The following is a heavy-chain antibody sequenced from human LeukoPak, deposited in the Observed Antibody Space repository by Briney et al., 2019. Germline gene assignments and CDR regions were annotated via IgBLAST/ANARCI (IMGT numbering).Heavy chain of an antibody. CDR3: ARAWYRGGWCVVDF. CDR1: GFTFSTYG. D-gene: IGHD1-26*01. Sequence: GGSLRLSCAASGFTFSTYGIPWVRQAPGKGLEWVAVIWNDGSKQYYADSVKGRFTISRDNSKSAVYLQMNSLRAEDTGVYYGARAWYRGGWCVVDFGDKGTTATASS. V-gene: IGHV3-33*01. CDR2: IWNDGSKQ. J-gene: IGHJ6*03.